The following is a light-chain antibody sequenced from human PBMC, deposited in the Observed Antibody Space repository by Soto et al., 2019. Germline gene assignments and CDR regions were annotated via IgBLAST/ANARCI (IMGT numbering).Light chain of an antibody. V-gene: IGKV3-11*01. Sequence: EIVLTQSPATLSLSPGERATLSCRASQSVGTYLAWYQQKRGQPPRLLIYGASKRAPGIPARFSGSGSGTDFTLTINSLEAEDFAVYHCLQRSIGFTFGPGTKVEVK. CDR2: GAS. CDR3: LQRSIGFT. J-gene: IGKJ3*01. CDR1: QSVGTY.